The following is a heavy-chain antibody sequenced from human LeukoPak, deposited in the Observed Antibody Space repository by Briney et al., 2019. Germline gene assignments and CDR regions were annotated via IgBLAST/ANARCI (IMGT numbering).Heavy chain of an antibody. J-gene: IGHJ4*02. CDR3: AKGRTNDY. V-gene: IGHV3-23*01. CDR2: ISDTGGNT. Sequence: PGGSLRLSCAASGFTFSTYAMSWVRQPPEKGLEWVSAISDTGGNTFYADSVKGRFTISRDNSKNTLYLQMNSLRAEDTAIYYCAKGRTNDYWGQGTLVIVSS. D-gene: IGHD1/OR15-1a*01. CDR1: GFTFSTYA.